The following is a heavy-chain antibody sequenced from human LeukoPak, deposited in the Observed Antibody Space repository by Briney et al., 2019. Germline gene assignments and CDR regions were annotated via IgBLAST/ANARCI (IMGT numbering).Heavy chain of an antibody. D-gene: IGHD2-21*02. CDR3: ARGGSTDSIHSCGGNCYFLDY. CDR1: GYTFTGNH. CDR2: INPNSGGT. V-gene: IGHV1-2*02. Sequence: PGASVKVSCKAPGYTFTGNHMHWVRQAPGQGLEWMGWINPNSGGTNYAQKFQGRVIITRDTSISTAYMELSRLGSDDTAVYYCARGGSTDSIHSCGGNCYFLDYWGQGTLVTVSS. J-gene: IGHJ4*02.